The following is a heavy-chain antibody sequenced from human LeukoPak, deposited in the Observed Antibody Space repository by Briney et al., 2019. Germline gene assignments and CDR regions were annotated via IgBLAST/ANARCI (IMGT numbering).Heavy chain of an antibody. J-gene: IGHJ4*02. V-gene: IGHV3-30*18. CDR3: AKEEYGDGPFDY. Sequence: GGSLRLSCAASGFTFSSYGMHWVRQAPGKGLEWVAVISYDGSNKYCADSVKGRFTISRDNSKNTLYLQMNSLRAEDTAVYYCAKEEYGDGPFDYWGQGTLVTVSS. CDR2: ISYDGSNK. CDR1: GFTFSSYG. D-gene: IGHD4-17*01.